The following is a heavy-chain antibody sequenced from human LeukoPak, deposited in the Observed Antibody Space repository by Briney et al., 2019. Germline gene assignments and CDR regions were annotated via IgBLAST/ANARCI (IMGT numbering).Heavy chain of an antibody. CDR2: IF. CDR1: GYNFTSYW. J-gene: IGHJ5*02. CDR3: AITKHSSGWYSRPENWFDP. D-gene: IGHD6-19*01. Sequence: GESLKISCKGSGYNFTSYWIGWVRQMPGKGLEWMGIIFSPSFQGQVTISADKSISTAYLQWSSLKASDTAMYYCAITKHSSGWYSRPENWFDPWGQGTLVTVSS. V-gene: IGHV5-51*01.